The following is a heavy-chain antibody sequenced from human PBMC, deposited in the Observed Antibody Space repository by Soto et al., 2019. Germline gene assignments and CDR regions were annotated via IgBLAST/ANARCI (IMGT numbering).Heavy chain of an antibody. V-gene: IGHV1-18*01. J-gene: IGHJ5*02. D-gene: IGHD2-2*01. Sequence: QVQLVQSGGEVKRPGASVKVSCKTSGYTFSNYGITWVRQAPGQPLEWLGWISLYSDGTNYAQKFQGRVSMTTDTSTTTAYMELRSLRSDDTAGYYCARVAPGAEAWPGPWHQGTLVTFSS. CDR1: GYTFSNYG. CDR3: ARVAPGAEAWPGP. CDR2: ISLYSDGT.